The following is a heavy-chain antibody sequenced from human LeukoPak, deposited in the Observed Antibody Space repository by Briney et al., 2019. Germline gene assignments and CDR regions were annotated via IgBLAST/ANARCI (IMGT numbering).Heavy chain of an antibody. CDR1: GGSLSTYY. D-gene: IGHD6-13*01. CDR2: IYYFGNT. Sequence: PSETLSLTCSVSGGSLSTYYWSWIRQPPGKGLEWVGYIYYFGNTYYDPSLKSRVTISVDTSKNQFSLRLRSVTSADTAVYYCAKLGSPRAFWGRGILVRVSS. V-gene: IGHV4-59*03. CDR3: AKLGSPRAF. J-gene: IGHJ4*02.